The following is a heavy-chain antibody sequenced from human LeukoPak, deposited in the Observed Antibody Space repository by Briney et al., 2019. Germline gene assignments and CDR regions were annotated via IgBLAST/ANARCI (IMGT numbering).Heavy chain of an antibody. D-gene: IGHD2-15*01. CDR3: ARDRGGAFDI. Sequence: LAGGSLRLSCAASGFTVSSNYMSWVRQAPGKGLEWVSVIYSGGSTYYADSVKGGFTISRDNSKNTLYLQMNSLRAEDTAVYYCARDRGGAFDIWGQGTMVTVSS. V-gene: IGHV3-53*01. J-gene: IGHJ3*02. CDR2: IYSGGST. CDR1: GFTVSSNY.